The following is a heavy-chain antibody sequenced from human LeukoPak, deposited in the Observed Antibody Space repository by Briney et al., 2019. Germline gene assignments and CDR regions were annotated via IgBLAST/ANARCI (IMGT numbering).Heavy chain of an antibody. CDR3: AREVGNVLTGY. CDR2: ISIYNGNT. CDR1: GHRFTSYG. J-gene: IGHJ4*02. Sequence: EASVKGSCKTSGHRFTSYGISWVRQAPGQGLEWMGWISIYNGNTKYAQNLQGRVTMTRDTSTGTAYLDLRSLRSDDTALYYCAREVGNVLTGYWGQGTQVTVSS. D-gene: IGHD3-9*01. V-gene: IGHV1-18*01.